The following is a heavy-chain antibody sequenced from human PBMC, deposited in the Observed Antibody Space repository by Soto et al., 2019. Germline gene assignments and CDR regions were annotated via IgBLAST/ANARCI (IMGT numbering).Heavy chain of an antibody. CDR3: ARPSTVCSSSYCYFDY. D-gene: IGHD6-13*01. V-gene: IGHV6-1*01. Sequence: SQTLSLTCVISGDSVSSNSAAWNWIRQSPSRGLEWLGRTYYRSRWYNDYAVSVRSRITVNADTSKNQFSLHLNSVTPEDTAVYYCARPSTVCSSSYCYFDYWGQGTLVTVSS. CDR1: GDSVSSNSAA. CDR2: TYYRSRWYN. J-gene: IGHJ4*02.